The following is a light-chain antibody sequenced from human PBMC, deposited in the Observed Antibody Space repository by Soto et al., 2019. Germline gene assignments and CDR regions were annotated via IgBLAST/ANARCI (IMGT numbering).Light chain of an antibody. V-gene: IGLV2-14*01. Sequence: LTQPASVSGSPGQSITISCTGTSSDVGGYNYVSWYQQHPGKAPKLMIYDVSNRPSGVSNRFSGSKSGNTASLTISGLQAEDEADYYCSSYTNSSPFYVFGTGTKVTVL. CDR3: SSYTNSSPFYV. CDR2: DVS. CDR1: SSDVGGYNY. J-gene: IGLJ1*01.